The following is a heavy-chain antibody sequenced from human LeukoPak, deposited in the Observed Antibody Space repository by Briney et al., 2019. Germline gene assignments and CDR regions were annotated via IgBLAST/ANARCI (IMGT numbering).Heavy chain of an antibody. D-gene: IGHD6-13*01. CDR1: GFTFSSYG. CDR3: AKDSWAAAGKDAFDI. V-gene: IGHV3-30*02. J-gene: IGHJ3*02. Sequence: GGSLRLSCAASGFTFSSYGMHWVRQAPGKGLEWVAFIRYDGSNKYYADSVKGRFTISRDNSKNTLYLQMNSLRAEDTAVYYCAKDSWAAAGKDAFDIWGQGTMVTVSS. CDR2: IRYDGSNK.